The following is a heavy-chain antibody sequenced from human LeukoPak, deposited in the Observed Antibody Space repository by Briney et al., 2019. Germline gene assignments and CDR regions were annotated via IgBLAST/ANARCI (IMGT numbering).Heavy chain of an antibody. CDR2: ISGSGGST. CDR1: GFTVSSNY. CDR3: AKDSWYSSLSLDINY. D-gene: IGHD6-19*01. J-gene: IGHJ4*02. V-gene: IGHV3-23*01. Sequence: GGSLRLSCAASGFTVSSNYMSWVRQAPGKGLEWVSVISGSGGSTYYADSVKGRFTISRDNSKNTLYLQMNSLRAEDTAVYYCAKDSWYSSLSLDINYWGQGTLVTVSS.